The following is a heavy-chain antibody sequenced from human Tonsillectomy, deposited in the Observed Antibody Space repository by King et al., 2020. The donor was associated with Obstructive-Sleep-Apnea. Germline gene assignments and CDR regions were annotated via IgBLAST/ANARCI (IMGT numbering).Heavy chain of an antibody. CDR1: GFTFSIHA. D-gene: IGHD3-22*01. CDR2: ITGSGGST. J-gene: IGHJ2*01. CDR3: ARDKVYYDSSGPSRYFDL. V-gene: IGHV3-23*04. Sequence: VQLVESGGGLVQPGGSLRLSCAASGFTFSIHAMSWVRQAPGKGREWVTAITGSGGSTYYADSVKGRFTISRDNSKNTLYVQMNSLRADDTAVYYCARDKVYYDSSGPSRYFDLWGRGTLVTVSS.